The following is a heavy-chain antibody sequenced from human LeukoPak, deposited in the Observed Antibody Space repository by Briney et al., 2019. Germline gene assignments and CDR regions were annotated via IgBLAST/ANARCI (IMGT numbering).Heavy chain of an antibody. CDR2: IIPIFGTA. V-gene: IGHV1-69*05. CDR3: ARGYDYSKGGDAFDI. D-gene: IGHD4-11*01. CDR1: GGTFSSYA. Sequence: SVKVSCKASGGTFSSYAISWVRQAPGQGLEWMGRIIPIFGTANYAQKFQGRVTITTDESTSTAYMELSSLRSEDTAVYYCARGYDYSKGGDAFDIWGQGTMVTVSS. J-gene: IGHJ3*02.